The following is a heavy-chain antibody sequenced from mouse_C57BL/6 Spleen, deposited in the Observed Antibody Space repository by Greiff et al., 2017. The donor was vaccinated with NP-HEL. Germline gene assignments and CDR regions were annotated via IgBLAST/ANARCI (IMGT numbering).Heavy chain of an antibody. CDR3: ARRDYGSSYLAWFAY. J-gene: IGHJ3*01. CDR2: INPNNGGT. D-gene: IGHD1-1*01. CDR1: GYTFTDYN. V-gene: IGHV1-18*01. Sequence: VQLQQSGPELVKPGASVKIPCKASGYTFTDYNMDWVKQSHGKSLEWIGDINPNNGGTIYNQKFKGKATLTVDKSSSTAYMELRSLTSEDTAVYYCARRDYGSSYLAWFAYWGQGTLVTVSA.